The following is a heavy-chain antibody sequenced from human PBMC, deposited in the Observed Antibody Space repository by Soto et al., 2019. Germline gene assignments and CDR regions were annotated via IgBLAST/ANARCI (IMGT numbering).Heavy chain of an antibody. V-gene: IGHV5-51*01. CDR1: GYNFAGYW. Sequence: GESLKISCKGSGYNFAGYWIAWVRQMPGKGLELMGIIYPGDSDTKYNPSFQGQVTISADKSITTTYLQWSSLKASDTAIYYCAASIFYYGMDVWGQGTTVTVSS. J-gene: IGHJ6*02. CDR3: AASIFYYGMDV. CDR2: IYPGDSDT.